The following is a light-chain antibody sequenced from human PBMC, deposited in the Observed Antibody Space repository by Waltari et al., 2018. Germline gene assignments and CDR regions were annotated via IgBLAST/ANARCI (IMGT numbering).Light chain of an antibody. CDR1: SSDVGGYNY. J-gene: IGLJ3*02. Sequence: QSALTQPASVSGSPGQSITISCTGTSSDVGGYNYVSWYQQHPGKAPKLMIYDVSNRPSGPSNLSSGSKSGNTASLTISGLQAEDEADYYCSSYTSSNTWVFGGGTKLTVL. CDR3: SSYTSSNTWV. CDR2: DVS. V-gene: IGLV2-14*03.